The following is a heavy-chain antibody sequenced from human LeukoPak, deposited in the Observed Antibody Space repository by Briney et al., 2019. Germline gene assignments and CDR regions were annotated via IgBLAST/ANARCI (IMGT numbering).Heavy chain of an antibody. Sequence: PGGSLRLSCAASGFTFSSYGMHWVRQAPGKGLEWAAFIRYDGSNKYYADSVKGRFTISRDNSKNTLYLQMNSLRAEDTAVYYCANGGGARYCSSTSCYTEGDYWGQGTLVTVSS. CDR1: GFTFSSYG. CDR2: IRYDGSNK. D-gene: IGHD2-2*02. V-gene: IGHV3-30*02. J-gene: IGHJ4*02. CDR3: ANGGGARYCSSTSCYTEGDY.